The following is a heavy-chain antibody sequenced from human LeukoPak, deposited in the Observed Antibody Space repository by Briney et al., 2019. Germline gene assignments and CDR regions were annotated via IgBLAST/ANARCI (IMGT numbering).Heavy chain of an antibody. CDR3: ARLYDSSGYPADSLDY. V-gene: IGHV1-46*01. CDR2: INPSGGST. Sequence: ASVKVSCKASGYTFTSYYMHWVRQAPGQGLEWMGIINPSGGSTSCAQKFQGRVTMTRDTSTSTVYMELSSLRSEDTAVYYCARLYDSSGYPADSLDYWGQGTLVTVSS. CDR1: GYTFTSYY. J-gene: IGHJ4*02. D-gene: IGHD3-22*01.